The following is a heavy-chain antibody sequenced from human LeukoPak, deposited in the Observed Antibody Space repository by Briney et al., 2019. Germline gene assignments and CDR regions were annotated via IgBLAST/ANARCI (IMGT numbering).Heavy chain of an antibody. CDR1: AGSISSYY. D-gene: IGHD3-22*01. V-gene: IGHV4-59*08. Sequence: PSETLSLTCTVSAGSISSYYWSWIRQPPGKGLEWIGYIYCSGSTNYNPSLKSRVTISVDTSKNQFSLKLSSVTAADTAVYYCARRPPYYYDSSGIRDAFDIWGQGTMVTVSS. CDR2: IYCSGST. CDR3: ARRPPYYYDSSGIRDAFDI. J-gene: IGHJ3*02.